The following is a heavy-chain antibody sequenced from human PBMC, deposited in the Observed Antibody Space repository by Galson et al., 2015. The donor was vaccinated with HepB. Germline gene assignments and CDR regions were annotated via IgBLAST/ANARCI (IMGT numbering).Heavy chain of an antibody. V-gene: IGHV1-2*06. CDR2: PNRNSGGT. CDR3: ERHYDCVTGNTPYSR. J-gene: IGHJ4*02. Sequence: SVKVSCKASAYTFTGYSMHCVRQAPGRGLEWMARPNRNSGGTNYAQKFQGRVTMTRGTPINTADMGLSRLRSDDAAVLYCERHYDCVTGNTPYSRWGQGTLVTVSS. CDR1: AYTFTGYS. D-gene: IGHD3-3*01.